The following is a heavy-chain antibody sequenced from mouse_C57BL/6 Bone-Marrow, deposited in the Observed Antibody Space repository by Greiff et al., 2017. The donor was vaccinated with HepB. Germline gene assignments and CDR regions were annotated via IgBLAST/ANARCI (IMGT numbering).Heavy chain of an antibody. D-gene: IGHD1-1*01. J-gene: IGHJ1*03. CDR1: GYTFTSYW. CDR2: INPSNGGT. Sequence: QVQLQQPGAELVKPGASVKLSCKASGYTFTSYWMHWVKQRPGQGLEWIGNINPSNGGTNYNEKFKSKATLTVDKSSSTAYMQLSSLTSEDSAVYCCARPYYYGSSFYWYFDVWGTGTTVTVSS. V-gene: IGHV1-53*01. CDR3: ARPYYYGSSFYWYFDV.